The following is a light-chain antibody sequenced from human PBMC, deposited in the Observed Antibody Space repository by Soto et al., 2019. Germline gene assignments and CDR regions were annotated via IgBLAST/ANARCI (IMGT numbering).Light chain of an antibody. Sequence: QSALTQPPSASGSPGQSVTISCTGTSSDVGSYNFVSWYQHHPGKAPKLMLYDVIKRPSGVPDRFSGSKSGNTASLTVSGLQAEDEADYYCSSYAGSNNFVVFGGGTKL. V-gene: IGLV2-8*01. J-gene: IGLJ2*01. CDR1: SSDVGSYNF. CDR3: SSYAGSNNFVV. CDR2: DVI.